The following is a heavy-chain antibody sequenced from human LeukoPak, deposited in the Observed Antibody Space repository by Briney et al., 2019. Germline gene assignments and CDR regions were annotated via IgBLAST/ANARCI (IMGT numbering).Heavy chain of an antibody. CDR1: GFTFSSYW. D-gene: IGHD6-13*01. CDR3: AKAPYGYSSSWFDP. CDR2: ISGSGGST. Sequence: GGSLRLSCAASGFTFSSYWMSWVRQAPGKGLEWVSAISGSGGSTYYADSVKGRFTISRDNSKNTLYLQMNSLRAEDTAVYYCAKAPYGYSSSWFDPWGQGTLVTVSS. J-gene: IGHJ5*02. V-gene: IGHV3-23*01.